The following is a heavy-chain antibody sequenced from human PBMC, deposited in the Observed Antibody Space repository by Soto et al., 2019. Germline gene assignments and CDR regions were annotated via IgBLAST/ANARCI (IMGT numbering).Heavy chain of an antibody. V-gene: IGHV4-31*11. D-gene: IGHD5-12*01. CDR2: IYYSVRT. Sequence: SDTLTVTCALSGGSVSSGAYYWTWIRQRQEKNLEWIGDIYYSVRTYYSPSLKTRISISLETSKNQFSLRLSSVTAADTAMYYCARARLRAVYAFDIWGQGTMVT. CDR1: GGSVSSGAYY. J-gene: IGHJ3*02. CDR3: ARARLRAVYAFDI.